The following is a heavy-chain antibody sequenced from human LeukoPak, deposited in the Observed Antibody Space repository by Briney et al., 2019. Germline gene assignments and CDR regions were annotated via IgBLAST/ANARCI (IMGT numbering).Heavy chain of an antibody. J-gene: IGHJ4*02. D-gene: IGHD3-10*01. CDR2: ISGSGGRT. CDR1: GFTFSTYA. CDR3: ATPDGGSGSYYSGYYFDY. V-gene: IGHV3-23*01. Sequence: PGGSLRLSCAASGFTFSTYAMNWVRQAPGKGLEWVSAISGSGGRTYYADSVKGRFTISRDNFKNTLYLQMNSLRAEDTAVYYCATPDGGSGSYYSGYYFDYWGQGTLVTVSS.